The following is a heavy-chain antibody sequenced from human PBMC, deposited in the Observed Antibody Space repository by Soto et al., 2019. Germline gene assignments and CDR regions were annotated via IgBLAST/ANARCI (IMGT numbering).Heavy chain of an antibody. V-gene: IGHV4-31*03. D-gene: IGHD6-6*01. J-gene: IGHJ6*02. CDR2: IYYSGST. CDR3: ARAGGSIAEVQRAYYYYGMDV. CDR1: GGSISSGGYY. Sequence: SETLSLTCTVSGGSISSGGYYWSWIRQHPGKGLEWIGYIYYSGSTYYNPSLKSRVTISVDTSKNQFSLKLSSVTAADTAVYYCARAGGSIAEVQRAYYYYGMDVWGQGTTVTVSS.